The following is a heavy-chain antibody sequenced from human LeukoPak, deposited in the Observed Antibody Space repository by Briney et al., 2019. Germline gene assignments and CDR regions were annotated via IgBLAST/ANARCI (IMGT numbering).Heavy chain of an antibody. Sequence: PGGSLRLSCATSGFPFETNAMSWVRQAPGKGLEWVATIGNTKTFYADSVTGRFTISRDNSKNTVNLQMNRLRVEDTATYYCAKDWIQFNRVFDCFDSWGQGTLVTVSS. J-gene: IGHJ4*02. CDR2: IGNTKT. D-gene: IGHD5-18*01. V-gene: IGHV3-23*01. CDR1: GFPFETNA. CDR3: AKDWIQFNRVFDCFDS.